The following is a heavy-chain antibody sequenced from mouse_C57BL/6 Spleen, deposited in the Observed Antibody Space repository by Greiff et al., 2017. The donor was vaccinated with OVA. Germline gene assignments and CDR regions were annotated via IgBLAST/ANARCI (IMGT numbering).Heavy chain of an antibody. V-gene: IGHV3-6*01. CDR2: ISYDGSN. Sequence: EVQLVESGPGLVKPSQSLSLSCSVSGFSITSGYFWNWIRPSPGNQLEWMGYISYDGSNNYNPSLKNRFSITRDTSKNQFFLKWDSVTTEDTATYYCARGPKYYGRSYFYVDYWGQGTTLTVSA. J-gene: IGHJ2*01. CDR1: GFSITSGYF. D-gene: IGHD1-1*01. CDR3: ARGPKYYGRSYFYVDY.